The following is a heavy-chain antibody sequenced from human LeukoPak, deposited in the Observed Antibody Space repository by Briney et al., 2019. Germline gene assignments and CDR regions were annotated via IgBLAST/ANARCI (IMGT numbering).Heavy chain of an antibody. CDR1: GFAFSTYT. J-gene: IGHJ4*02. V-gene: IGHV3-64*02. D-gene: IGHD2-15*01. CDR2: ITGTGTTT. Sequence: GGSLRLSCAASGFAFSTYTMQWVRQAPGKGLEFVSLITGTGTTTVYADSVKGRFTISRDNSKSTLYLQIGSLRAEDMAVYYYSRERAGYYSDYWGQGTLVTVSS. CDR3: SRERAGYYSDY.